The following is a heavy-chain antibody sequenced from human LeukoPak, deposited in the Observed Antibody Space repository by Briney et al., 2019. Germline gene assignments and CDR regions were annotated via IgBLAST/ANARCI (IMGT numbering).Heavy chain of an antibody. CDR2: IYYSGST. CDR3: ARRMKLAAKGDAFDI. D-gene: IGHD2-15*01. J-gene: IGHJ3*02. V-gene: IGHV4-59*08. Sequence: SSETLSLTCTVSGGSISSYYWSWVRQPPGKGLEWNGYIYYSGSTNYNPSLKSRVTISVDTSKNQFSLKLSSVTAADTAVYYCARRMKLAAKGDAFDIWGQGTMVTVSS. CDR1: GGSISSYY.